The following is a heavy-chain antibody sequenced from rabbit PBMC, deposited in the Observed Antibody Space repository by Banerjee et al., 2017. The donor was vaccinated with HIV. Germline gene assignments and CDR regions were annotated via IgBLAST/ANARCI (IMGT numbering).Heavy chain of an antibody. CDR1: GFTISSSYY. J-gene: IGHJ4*01. D-gene: IGHD1-1*01. CDR3: ARDNSSGGYYFNL. CDR2: IYTGSGNR. Sequence: QSLEESGGGLVQPEGSLALTCKASGFTISSSYYMCWVRQAPGKGLEWIGCIYTGSGNRYYASWAKGRFTISKTSSTTVTLQLTSLTAADTATFFCARDNSSGGYYFNLWGPGTLVT. V-gene: IGHV1S40*01.